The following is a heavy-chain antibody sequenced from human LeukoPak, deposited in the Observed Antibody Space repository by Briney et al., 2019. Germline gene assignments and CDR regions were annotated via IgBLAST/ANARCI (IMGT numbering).Heavy chain of an antibody. Sequence: SVKVSCKASGGTFSSYAISWVRQAPGQGLEWMGRIIPILGIANYAQKFQGRVTITADKSTSTAYMELGSLRSEDTAVYYCARDIAVTTETYGMDVWGQGTTVTVSS. V-gene: IGHV1-69*04. D-gene: IGHD4-11*01. CDR1: GGTFSSYA. CDR2: IIPILGIA. CDR3: ARDIAVTTETYGMDV. J-gene: IGHJ6*02.